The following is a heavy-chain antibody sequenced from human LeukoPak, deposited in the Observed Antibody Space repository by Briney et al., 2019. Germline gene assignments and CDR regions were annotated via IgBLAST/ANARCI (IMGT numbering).Heavy chain of an antibody. V-gene: IGHV3-74*01. J-gene: IGHJ4*02. CDR1: GFTFSSYW. D-gene: IGHD6-6*01. Sequence: GGSLRLFCAASGFTFSSYWMHWPRQAPGKGLVWVSRINSDGRNTRYTVSVKGRFTIPRDNAKNTLYLKMHSLSAEDADVFYCAREARYSSSGAFDYWGQGTLVTVSS. CDR2: INSDGRNT. CDR3: AREARYSSSGAFDY.